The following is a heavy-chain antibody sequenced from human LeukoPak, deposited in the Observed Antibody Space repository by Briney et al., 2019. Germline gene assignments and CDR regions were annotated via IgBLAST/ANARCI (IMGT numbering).Heavy chain of an antibody. CDR3: ARDWYYYGSSGLLDY. J-gene: IGHJ4*02. V-gene: IGHV1-2*02. CDR2: INPNSGGT. D-gene: IGHD3-22*01. Sequence: VASVTVSFTASGYTFTGYYMHWVRQAPGQGLEWMGWINPNSGGTNYAQKFQGRVTMTRDTSISTAYMELSRLRSDDTAVYYCARDWYYYGSSGLLDYWGQGTLVTVSS. CDR1: GYTFTGYY.